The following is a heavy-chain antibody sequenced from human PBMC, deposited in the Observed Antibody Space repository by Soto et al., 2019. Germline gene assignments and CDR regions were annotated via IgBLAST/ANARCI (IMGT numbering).Heavy chain of an antibody. CDR2: INPSSGGA. Sequence: QVQLVQSGAEVKKPGASVKVSCEASGYTFTDYFINWVRQAPGQGLEWIGWINPSSGGADMSQKVQGTVTMTRDTSISTAYMEVSSLRSDDTAVFYCARLMHYSHSGGSSHSGFDMWGQGTLVTVSS. J-gene: IGHJ3*02. CDR3: ARLMHYSHSGGSSHSGFDM. D-gene: IGHD2-21*01. V-gene: IGHV1-2*02. CDR1: GYTFTDYF.